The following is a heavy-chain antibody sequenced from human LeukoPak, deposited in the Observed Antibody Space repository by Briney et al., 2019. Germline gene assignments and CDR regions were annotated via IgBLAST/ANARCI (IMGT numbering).Heavy chain of an antibody. CDR1: GFTFSNYA. CDR2: ISYDGSNK. Sequence: GGSLRLSCAASGFTFSNYAMHWVRQAPGKGLEWVAFISYDGSNKHYADSVKGRFTISRDNSKNTLYLQMNSLRPEDTAVYYCARARFGYNRGPFDYWGQGILVTVSS. J-gene: IGHJ4*02. V-gene: IGHV3-30-3*01. D-gene: IGHD5-24*01. CDR3: ARARFGYNRGPFDY.